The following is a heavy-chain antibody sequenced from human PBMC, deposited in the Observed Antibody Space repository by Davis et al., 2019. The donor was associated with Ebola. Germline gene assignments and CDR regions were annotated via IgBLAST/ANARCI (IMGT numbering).Heavy chain of an antibody. D-gene: IGHD1-7*01. CDR3: ARSSWNYGYYYYYYGMDV. J-gene: IGHJ6*02. CDR1: GGSFSGYY. Sequence: SETLSLTCAVHGGSFSGYYWSWIRKPPGKGLEWIGEINHSGSTNYNPSLKSRVTISVDTSKNQFSLKLSSVTAEDTAVYYCARSSWNYGYYYYYYGMDVWGQGTTVTVSS. CDR2: INHSGST. V-gene: IGHV4-34*01.